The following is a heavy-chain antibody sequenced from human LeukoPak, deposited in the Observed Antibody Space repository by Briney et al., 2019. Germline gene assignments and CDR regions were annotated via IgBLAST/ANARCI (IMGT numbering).Heavy chain of an antibody. Sequence: SETLSLTCTVSGDSISSYYWSWIRQPPGKGLEWIGYIYYSGSTNYNPSLKSRVTISVDTSKNQFSLKLSSVTAADTAVYYCARVEEGYGSGRRENYYYYYMDVWGKGTTVTISS. D-gene: IGHD3-10*01. CDR1: GDSISSYY. CDR2: IYYSGST. J-gene: IGHJ6*03. CDR3: ARVEEGYGSGRRENYYYYYMDV. V-gene: IGHV4-59*01.